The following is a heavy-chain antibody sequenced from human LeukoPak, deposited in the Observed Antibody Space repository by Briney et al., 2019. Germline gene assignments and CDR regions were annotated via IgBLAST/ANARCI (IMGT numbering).Heavy chain of an antibody. J-gene: IGHJ4*02. D-gene: IGHD3-16*01. CDR2: IYTSGST. Sequence: MTSETLSLTCTVSGYSISSGYYWGWIRQPAGKGLEWIGRIYTSGSTNYNPSLKSRVTISVDTSKNQCSLKLSSVTAADTAVYYCARGYYGVFDYWGQGTLVTVSS. V-gene: IGHV4-61*02. CDR1: GYSISSGYY. CDR3: ARGYYGVFDY.